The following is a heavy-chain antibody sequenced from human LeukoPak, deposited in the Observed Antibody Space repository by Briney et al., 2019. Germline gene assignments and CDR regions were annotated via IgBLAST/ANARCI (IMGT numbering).Heavy chain of an antibody. CDR3: ARDTRYSSGWYSFYMDV. Sequence: GGSLRLSCAASGFTFSSYGMSWVRQAPGKGLEWVSGINWNGGSTGYADSVKGRFTISRDNAKNSLYLQMNSLRAEDTALYYCARDTRYSSGWYSFYMDVWGKGTTVTVSS. J-gene: IGHJ6*03. D-gene: IGHD6-19*01. CDR1: GFTFSSYG. CDR2: INWNGGST. V-gene: IGHV3-20*04.